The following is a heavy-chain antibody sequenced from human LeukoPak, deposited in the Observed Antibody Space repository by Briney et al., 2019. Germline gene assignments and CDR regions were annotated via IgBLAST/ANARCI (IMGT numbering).Heavy chain of an antibody. J-gene: IGHJ4*02. D-gene: IGHD6-19*01. CDR2: ISAYNGNT. Sequence: ASVKVSCKASGYTFTSYGISWVRQAPGQGLEWMGWISAYNGNTNYAQKLQGRVTMTTDTSTSTAYMELRSLRSEDTAVYYCARHVSGSSGWYVDYWGQGTLVTVSS. CDR1: GYTFTSYG. CDR3: ARHVSGSSGWYVDY. V-gene: IGHV1-18*01.